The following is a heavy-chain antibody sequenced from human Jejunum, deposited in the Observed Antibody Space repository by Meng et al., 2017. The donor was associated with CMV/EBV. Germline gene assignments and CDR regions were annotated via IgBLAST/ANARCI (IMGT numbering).Heavy chain of an antibody. Sequence: AAAGFSLRRHGMNWVRRAPGKGLEWVASITLSGNTAYYAESAKGRFTISKDNSKNTLYLQMTSLTGDDTAVYYCSRDRWSEGSADVWGQGTVVTVSS. D-gene: IGHD4-23*01. CDR3: SRDRWSEGSADV. CDR1: GFSLRRHG. V-gene: IGHV3-23*01. CDR2: ITLSGNTA. J-gene: IGHJ3*01.